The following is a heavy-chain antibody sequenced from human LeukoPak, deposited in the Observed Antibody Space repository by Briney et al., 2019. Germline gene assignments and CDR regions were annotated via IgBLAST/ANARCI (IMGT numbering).Heavy chain of an antibody. CDR2: INPKSGGT. CDR1: GYTFTGYY. Sequence: AVKVSCKASGYTFTGYYMHWVRQPPGQGLEWMGWINPKSGGTNYAQKFQGRGTMTRSTSISTAYMELSRLRSDGTAVYYCARGDSSGKNDYWAQETLVTVSS. D-gene: IGHD3-22*01. CDR3: ARGDSSGKNDY. V-gene: IGHV1-2*02. J-gene: IGHJ4*02.